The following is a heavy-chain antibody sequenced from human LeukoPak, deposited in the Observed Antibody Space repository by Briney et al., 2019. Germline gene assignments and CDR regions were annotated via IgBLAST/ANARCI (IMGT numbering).Heavy chain of an antibody. CDR2: INWNGGST. D-gene: IGHD5-12*01. CDR1: GFTFDDYG. V-gene: IGHV3-20*04. CDR3: ARADSGYDYSAEYYFDY. J-gene: IGHJ4*02. Sequence: PGGSLRLSCAASGFTFDDYGMSWVRQAPGKGLEWVSGINWNGGSTGYAGSVKGRFTISRDNAKNSLYLQMNSLRAEDTALYYCARADSGYDYSAEYYFDYWGQGTLVTVSS.